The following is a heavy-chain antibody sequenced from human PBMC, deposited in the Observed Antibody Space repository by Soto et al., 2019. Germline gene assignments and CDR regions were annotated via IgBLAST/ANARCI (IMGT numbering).Heavy chain of an antibody. V-gene: IGHV3-23*01. D-gene: IGHD3-16*01. CDR2: ISGSGGST. J-gene: IGHJ4*02. CDR1: GFTFSSYA. CDR3: AKGPIYDYIWGSYSYYFDY. Sequence: PGGSLRLSCAASGFTFSSYAMSWVRQAPGKGLEWVSAISGSGGSTYYADSVKGRFTISRDNSKNTLYLQMNSLRAEDTAVYYCAKGPIYDYIWGSYSYYFDYWGQGTLVTVSS.